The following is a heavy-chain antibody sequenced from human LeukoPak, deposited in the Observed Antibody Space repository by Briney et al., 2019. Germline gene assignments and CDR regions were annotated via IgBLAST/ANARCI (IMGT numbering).Heavy chain of an antibody. CDR3: AREVWGSPLEWSSKPRPYNWFDP. D-gene: IGHD3-3*01. J-gene: IGHJ5*02. V-gene: IGHV4-34*01. Sequence: SETLSLTCAVYGGSFSGYYWSWIRQPPGKGLEWIGEINHSGSTNYNPSLKSRVTISVDTSKNQFSLKLSSVTAADTAVYYCAREVWGSPLEWSSKPRPYNWFDPWGQGTLVTVSS. CDR1: GGSFSGYY. CDR2: INHSGST.